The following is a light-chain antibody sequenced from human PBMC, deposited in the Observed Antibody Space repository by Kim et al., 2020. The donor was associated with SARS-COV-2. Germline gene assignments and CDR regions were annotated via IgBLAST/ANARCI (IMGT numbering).Light chain of an antibody. CDR2: AAS. Sequence: LSPGERPPLCCRASQSVSNCYLSWYQQTPGPAPRLLLYAASSSATGIPDRFSGSGSVTDFTLIINRLEPEDFAVYYCQRYGSSVTFAGGTKVDIK. J-gene: IGKJ4*01. CDR3: QRYGSSVT. CDR1: QSVSNCY. V-gene: IGKV3-20*01.